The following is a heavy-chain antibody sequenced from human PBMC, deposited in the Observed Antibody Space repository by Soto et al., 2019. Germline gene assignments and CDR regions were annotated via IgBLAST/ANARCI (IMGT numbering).Heavy chain of an antibody. CDR2: ISGSGDST. CDR3: ARATYGSGTYYLYYYGMDV. D-gene: IGHD3-10*01. V-gene: IGHV3-23*01. J-gene: IGHJ6*02. Sequence: GGSLRLSCAASGFTFSSYAMSWVRQAPGKGLELVSVISGSGDSTYADSVKGRFTISRDNSKNTLYLQMNSLRAEDTAVYYCARATYGSGTYYLYYYGMDVWGQGTTVTVSS. CDR1: GFTFSSYA.